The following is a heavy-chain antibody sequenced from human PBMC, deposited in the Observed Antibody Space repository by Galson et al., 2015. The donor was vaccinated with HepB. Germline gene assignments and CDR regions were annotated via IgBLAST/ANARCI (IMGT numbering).Heavy chain of an antibody. CDR1: GDSISNDRW. V-gene: IGHV4-4*02. J-gene: IGHJ4*02. CDR2: AYHSGGT. Sequence: LSLTCAVSGDSISNDRWWSWVRQPPGEGLEWIGEAYHSGGTNYRPSLKSRVTISVDKSKNQFSVKLTSVTAADTAVYYCARAKEGRGYFDYWGQGTLVTVSS. CDR3: ARAKEGRGYFDY. D-gene: IGHD3-10*01.